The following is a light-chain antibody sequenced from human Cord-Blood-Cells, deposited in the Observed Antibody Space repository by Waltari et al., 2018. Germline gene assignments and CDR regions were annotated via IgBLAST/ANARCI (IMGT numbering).Light chain of an antibody. CDR1: QSVSSSY. CDR3: QQYGSSPLT. CDR2: GAS. Sequence: EIVLTQSPGTLSLSPGERATLSCRARQSVSSSYLAWYQQKPGQDPRLLIYGASSRATGIPDRFSGSGSGTDFTLTISRLEPEDFAVYYCQQYGSSPLTFGGGTKVEIK. J-gene: IGKJ4*01. V-gene: IGKV3-20*01.